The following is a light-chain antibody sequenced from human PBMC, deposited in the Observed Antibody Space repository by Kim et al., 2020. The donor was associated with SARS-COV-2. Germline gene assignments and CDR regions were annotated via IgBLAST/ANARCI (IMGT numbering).Light chain of an antibody. CDR3: NSRVGSGDHYL. J-gene: IGLJ1*01. CDR2: GKD. Sequence: ALGQTVSITCQGDILRRYHASWYQQKPGQAPVLVIYGKDSRASGIPDRFSGSSSGDTTSLTITGAQAEDEADYYCNSRVGSGDHYLFGPGTKVTVL. CDR1: ILRRYH. V-gene: IGLV3-19*01.